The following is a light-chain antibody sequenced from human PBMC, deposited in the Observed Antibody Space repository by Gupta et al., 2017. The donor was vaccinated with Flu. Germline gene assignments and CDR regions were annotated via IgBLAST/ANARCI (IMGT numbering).Light chain of an antibody. V-gene: IGLV1-51*01. Sequence: KVTISCSGSSSNIGNNYVSWYQQLPGTAPKLLLYDNNKRPSGIPDRFSGSKSGTSATLGITGLQTGDEADYYCGTWDSSLTAGVFGGGTKLTVL. CDR1: SSNIGNNY. CDR3: GTWDSSLTAGV. CDR2: DNN. J-gene: IGLJ2*01.